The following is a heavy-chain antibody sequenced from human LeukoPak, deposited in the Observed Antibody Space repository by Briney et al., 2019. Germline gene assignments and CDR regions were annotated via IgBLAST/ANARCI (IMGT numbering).Heavy chain of an antibody. Sequence: PSETLSLTCTVSGDSISSGGYYWSWIRQPPGKGLEWIGYIYYSGSTNYNPSLKSRVTISVDTSKNRFSLKLSSVTAADTAVYYCARALSDFWSGYPTGGFDYWGQGTLVTVSS. CDR1: GDSISSGGYY. CDR3: ARALSDFWSGYPTGGFDY. J-gene: IGHJ4*02. D-gene: IGHD3-3*01. CDR2: IYYSGST. V-gene: IGHV4-61*08.